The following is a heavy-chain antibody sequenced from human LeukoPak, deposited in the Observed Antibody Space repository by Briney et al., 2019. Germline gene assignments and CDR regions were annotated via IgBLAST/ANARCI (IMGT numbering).Heavy chain of an antibody. J-gene: IGHJ5*02. Sequence: ASVKVSCKASGYTFSGYGISWVRQAPGQGLEWMGWISAYNGNTNGNTNYAQKFQGRVTMTTDTSTSTAYMELRSLRSDDTAVYYCARGASGSYSWFDPWGQGTLVTVSS. CDR3: ARGASGSYSWFDP. D-gene: IGHD1-26*01. CDR2: ISAYNGNTNGNT. CDR1: GYTFSGYG. V-gene: IGHV1-18*01.